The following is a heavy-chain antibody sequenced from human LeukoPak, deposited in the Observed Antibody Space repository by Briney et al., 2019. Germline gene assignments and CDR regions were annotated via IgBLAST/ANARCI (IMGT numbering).Heavy chain of an antibody. Sequence: KPSETLSLTRAVYGGSFSGYYWSWIRQPPGKGLEWIGEINHSGSTNYNPSLKSRVTISVDTSKNQFSLKLSSVTAAGTAVYYCARKRSPRSPFDYWGQGTLVTVSS. CDR2: INHSGST. CDR1: GGSFSGYY. CDR3: ARKRSPRSPFDY. V-gene: IGHV4-34*01. J-gene: IGHJ4*02. D-gene: IGHD3-3*01.